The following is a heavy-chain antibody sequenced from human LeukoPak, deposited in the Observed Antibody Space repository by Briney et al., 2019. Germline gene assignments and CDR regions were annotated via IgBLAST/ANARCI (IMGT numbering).Heavy chain of an antibody. CDR1: GGSFSSYY. D-gene: IGHD1-1*01. Sequence: SETLSLTCAVYGGSFSSYYWSWIRQSPGKGLEWIAEINHRGDANYNASVKSRVTISVDTSKNQFSLKLTSLTAADTAVYFCARGPTISETGYFDSWGQGTLVTVSP. CDR3: ARGPTISETGYFDS. V-gene: IGHV4-34*01. J-gene: IGHJ4*03. CDR2: INHRGDA.